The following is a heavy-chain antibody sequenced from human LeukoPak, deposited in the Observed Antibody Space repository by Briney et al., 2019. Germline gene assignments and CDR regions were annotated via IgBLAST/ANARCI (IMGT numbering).Heavy chain of an antibody. D-gene: IGHD6-13*01. CDR2: IGIADDT. CDR1: GFTISSYD. V-gene: IGHV3-13*01. J-gene: IGHJ4*02. Sequence: GGSLRLSCAASGFTISSYDMHWVRQVTGKGLEWVSGIGIADDTYYSGSVKGRFTISREKGKNSLYLQMNSLRAEDTAVYYCAKSGSIWYYFDYWGQGTLVTVSS. CDR3: AKSGSIWYYFDY.